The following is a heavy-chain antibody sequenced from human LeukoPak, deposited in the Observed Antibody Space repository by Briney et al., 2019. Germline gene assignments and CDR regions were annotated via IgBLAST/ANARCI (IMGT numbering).Heavy chain of an antibody. Sequence: SENLSFNCSGYTGSVCSFYWRWLPPGPGQGLEWIGYIYYGGSTNYTPTLKSRVTISVDTSKNHFSLKLSSVTAADTAVYYCARNGMSGGSRGAHYYYYMDVWGKGTTVTISS. CDR2: IYYGGST. CDR3: ARNGMSGGSRGAHYYYYMDV. J-gene: IGHJ6*03. D-gene: IGHD2-15*01. V-gene: IGHV4-59*02. CDR1: TGSVCSFY.